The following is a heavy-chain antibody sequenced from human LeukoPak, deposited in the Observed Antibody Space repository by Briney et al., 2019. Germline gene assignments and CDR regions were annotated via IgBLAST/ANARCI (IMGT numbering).Heavy chain of an antibody. CDR1: GYTFTDYW. J-gene: IGHJ5*02. D-gene: IGHD1/OR15-1a*01. Sequence: GESLKISCKGSGYTFTDYWIGWVRQMSGKGLEWMGIIYPGDSDARYSPSFQGQVTISADKSISTAYLQWSSLKASDTAMYYCARSRGAEHSNNWFDPWGQGTLVTVSS. CDR2: IYPGDSDA. V-gene: IGHV5-51*01. CDR3: ARSRGAEHSNNWFDP.